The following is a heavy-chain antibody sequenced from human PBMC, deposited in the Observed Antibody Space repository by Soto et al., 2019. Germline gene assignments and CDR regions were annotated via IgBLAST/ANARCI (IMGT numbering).Heavy chain of an antibody. D-gene: IGHD2-15*01. Sequence: EVQLVESGGGLVKPGGSLRLSCADSGFTFSSYSMNWVRQAPGKVLEWVSSISSSSSYIYYADSVRGRFTISRDNAKNSLYMQMNSLRAEDKAVYYCSRDEMVAAKGRDYGGQGTMVTVSS. V-gene: IGHV3-21*01. CDR1: GFTFSSYS. CDR2: ISSSSSYI. J-gene: IGHJ4*02. CDR3: SRDEMVAAKGRDY.